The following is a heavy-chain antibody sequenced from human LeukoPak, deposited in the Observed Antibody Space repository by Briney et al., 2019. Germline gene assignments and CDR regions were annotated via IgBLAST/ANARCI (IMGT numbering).Heavy chain of an antibody. CDR3: ARDFPMVRGVISFAFDY. CDR2: INPNSGGT. J-gene: IGHJ4*02. CDR1: GHTSTGYY. V-gene: IGHV1-2*02. D-gene: IGHD3-10*01. Sequence: PWPSVNASCKASGHTSTGYYMHWVRQAPGQGLEWMGWINPNSGGTNCAQKFQGRVTMTRDTSISTAYMALSRVRSDDTAGYYCARDFPMVRGVISFAFDYWGQGALVTVSS.